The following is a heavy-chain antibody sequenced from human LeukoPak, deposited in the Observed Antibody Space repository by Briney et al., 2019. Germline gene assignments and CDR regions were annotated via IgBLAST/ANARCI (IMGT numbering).Heavy chain of an antibody. J-gene: IGHJ5*02. CDR2: IWYDGSNK. V-gene: IGHV3-33*01. D-gene: IGHD3-9*01. Sequence: GGSLRLSCAASGFTFSSYGMDWVRQAPGKGLEWVAVIWYDGSNKYYADSVKGRFTISRDNSKNTLYLQMNSLRAEDTAVYYCARASADLRYFDWLLNWFDPWGQGTLVTVSS. CDR3: ARASADLRYFDWLLNWFDP. CDR1: GFTFSSYG.